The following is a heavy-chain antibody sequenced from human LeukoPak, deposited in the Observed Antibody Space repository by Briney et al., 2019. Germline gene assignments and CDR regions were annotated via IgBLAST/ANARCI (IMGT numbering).Heavy chain of an antibody. CDR1: GFTFDDYA. Sequence: GRSLRLSCAASGFTFDDYAMHWVRQAPGKGLEWVSGISWNSGSIGYADSVKGRFTISRDNAKNSLYLQMNSLRTEDTALYYCAKDSLGTVTNLDYWGQGTLVTVSS. CDR2: ISWNSGSI. V-gene: IGHV3-9*01. D-gene: IGHD4-17*01. CDR3: AKDSLGTVTNLDY. J-gene: IGHJ4*02.